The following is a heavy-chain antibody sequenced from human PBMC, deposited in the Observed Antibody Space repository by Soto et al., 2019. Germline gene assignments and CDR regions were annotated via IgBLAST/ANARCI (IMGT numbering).Heavy chain of an antibody. Sequence: ASVKVSCKASGYSFTDYHIHWVRQAPGQGLEWLGRINPKSGGTSTAQKFQGWVTMTTDTSISTASMELTRLTSDDTAIHYCAKGDSTDCSNGVCSFFYNHDMDVWGQGTTVTVSS. CDR1: GYSFTDYH. CDR2: INPKSGGT. J-gene: IGHJ6*02. CDR3: AKGDSTDCSNGVCSFFYNHDMDV. V-gene: IGHV1-2*04. D-gene: IGHD2-8*01.